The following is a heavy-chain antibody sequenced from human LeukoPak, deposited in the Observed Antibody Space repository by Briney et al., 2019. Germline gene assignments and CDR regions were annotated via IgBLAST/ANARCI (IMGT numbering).Heavy chain of an antibody. CDR1: GFTFSSYA. D-gene: IGHD5-18*01. CDR2: ISGSGGST. J-gene: IGHJ4*02. V-gene: IGHV3-23*01. CDR3: AAWIQLWLIDY. Sequence: GGSLRLSCAASGFTFSSYAMSWVRQAPGKGLEWVSAISGSGGSTYYADSVKGRFTISRDNAKNSLYLQMNSLRAEDTAVYYCAAWIQLWLIDYWGQGTLVTVSS.